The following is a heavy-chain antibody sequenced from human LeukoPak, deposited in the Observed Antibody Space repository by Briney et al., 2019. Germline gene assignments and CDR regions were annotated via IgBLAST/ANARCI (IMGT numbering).Heavy chain of an antibody. J-gene: IGHJ3*02. CDR1: GGTFSSYA. CDR2: IIPIFGTA. Sequence: SVKVSCKASGGTFSSYAISWVRQAPGQGLEWMGGIIPIFGTANYAQKFQGRVTITADESTSTAYMELSSLRSEDTAVYYCARGAPLKRIIMVRGDANVFDIWGQGTMVTDSS. V-gene: IGHV1-69*13. D-gene: IGHD3-10*01. CDR3: ARGAPLKRIIMVRGDANVFDI.